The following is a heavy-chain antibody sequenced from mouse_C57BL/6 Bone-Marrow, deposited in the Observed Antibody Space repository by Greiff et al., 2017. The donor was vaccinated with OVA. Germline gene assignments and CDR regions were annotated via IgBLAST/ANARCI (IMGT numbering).Heavy chain of an antibody. J-gene: IGHJ2*01. D-gene: IGHD1-1*01. V-gene: IGHV1-72*01. CDR3: ARGNYGSPYYCDY. Sequence: VQLQQPGAELVKPGASVKLSCKASGYTFTSYWMHWVKQRPGRGLEWIGRIDPNSGGTKYNEKFKSKATLTVDKPSSTAYMQLSSLTSEESAVYYCARGNYGSPYYCDYWGQGTTLTVSS. CDR2: IDPNSGGT. CDR1: GYTFTSYW.